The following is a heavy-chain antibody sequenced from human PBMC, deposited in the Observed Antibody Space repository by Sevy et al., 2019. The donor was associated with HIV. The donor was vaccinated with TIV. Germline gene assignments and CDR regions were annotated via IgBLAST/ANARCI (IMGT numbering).Heavy chain of an antibody. V-gene: IGHV3-11*01. J-gene: IGHJ3*02. Sequence: GGSLRLSCAASGFTFSDYYMSWIRQAPGKGLEWVSYISSSGNTIYYADFVKGRFTISRDNAKNSLYLQMNSLRAEETAVYYCARGGGTYYYDSSGYYSRAFDIWGQGTMVTVSS. CDR1: GFTFSDYY. CDR2: ISSSGNTI. CDR3: ARGGGTYYYDSSGYYSRAFDI. D-gene: IGHD3-22*01.